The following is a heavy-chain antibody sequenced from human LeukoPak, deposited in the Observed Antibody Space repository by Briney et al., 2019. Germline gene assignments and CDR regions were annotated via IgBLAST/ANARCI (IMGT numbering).Heavy chain of an antibody. CDR3: ARGWGPAYCGGDCHRHFDY. D-gene: IGHD2-21*02. Sequence: SETLSLTCTVSGGSISCGSYYWSWIRQPAGKGLEWIGRFYTSGSANYNPYLKSRVTISLDTSKNHLSLKLSSVTAADTAVYYCARGWGPAYCGGDCHRHFDYWGQGALVTVSS. CDR2: FYTSGSA. CDR1: GGSISCGSYY. V-gene: IGHV4-61*02. J-gene: IGHJ4*02.